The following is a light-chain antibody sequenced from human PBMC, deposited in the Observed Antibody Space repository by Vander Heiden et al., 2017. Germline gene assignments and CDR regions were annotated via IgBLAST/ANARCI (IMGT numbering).Light chain of an antibody. J-gene: IGKJ4*01. CDR2: AAS. V-gene: IGKV1-39*01. CDR3: QQSYSTLALT. Sequence: DIQMTPPPSSLSASVGDRVTITCRASQSISSYLNWYQQKPGKAPKLLIYAASSLQSGVPSRLSGSGSGTDFTLTISSLQPEDFATYYCQQSYSTLALTFGGGTKVEIK. CDR1: QSISSY.